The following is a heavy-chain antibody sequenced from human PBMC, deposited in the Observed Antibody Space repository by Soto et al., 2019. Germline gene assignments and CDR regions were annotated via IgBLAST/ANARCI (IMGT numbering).Heavy chain of an antibody. CDR1: GFSLSTSGVG. Sequence: QITLKESGPTLVKPTQTLTLTCTFSGFSLSTSGVGVGWIRQPPGKALEWLALIYWDDDKRYSPSLKSRLTVTKDTSKNQVVLTMTNMDPVDTATYYCAHRHMYVGGWYFDLWGRGTLVTVSS. J-gene: IGHJ2*01. D-gene: IGHD2-8*01. V-gene: IGHV2-5*02. CDR2: IYWDDDK. CDR3: AHRHMYVGGWYFDL.